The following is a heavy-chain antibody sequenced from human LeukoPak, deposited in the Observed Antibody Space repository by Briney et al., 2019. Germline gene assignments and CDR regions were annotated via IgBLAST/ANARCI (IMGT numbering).Heavy chain of an antibody. CDR1: GFTFSSYA. D-gene: IGHD6-19*01. CDR3: ARGGGWDAYYYYGMDV. CDR2: ISSTSAYI. Sequence: GGSLRLSCAASGFTFSSYAMSWVRQAPGKGLEWVSSISSTSAYIYYADSVKGRFAISRDNAKNSLYLQMNSLRAEDTAVYYCARGGGWDAYYYYGMDVWGQGTTVTVSS. J-gene: IGHJ6*02. V-gene: IGHV3-21*01.